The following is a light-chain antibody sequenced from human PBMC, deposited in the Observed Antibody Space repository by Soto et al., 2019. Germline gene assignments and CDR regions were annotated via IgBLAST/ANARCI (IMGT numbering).Light chain of an antibody. Sequence: QSVLTQPRSVSGSPGQSVTISCTGTSNDVGGYHYVSWYQHHPGKAPKLVIFDVNRRPSGVPARFSVSKSDTSASLAITGLQPEDEADYYCQSHDSSLSGSDVFGTGTKVTVL. CDR1: SNDVGGYHY. J-gene: IGLJ1*01. CDR2: DVN. CDR3: QSHDSSLSGSDV. V-gene: IGLV2-11*01.